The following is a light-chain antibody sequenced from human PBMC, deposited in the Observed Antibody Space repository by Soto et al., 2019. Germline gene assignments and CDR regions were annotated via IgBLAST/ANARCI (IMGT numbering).Light chain of an antibody. V-gene: IGKV1-39*01. CDR2: ITS. J-gene: IGKJ1*01. Sequence: QLTQSPSSLSASVGDRVTISCRASQNIGTFLNWYQQKLGKAPKLLIYITSHWRSGVPSRFSGSGSGTDFTLTISSLQPEDFANYYCQQSYNAPQTFGQGTKVEV. CDR3: QQSYNAPQT. CDR1: QNIGTF.